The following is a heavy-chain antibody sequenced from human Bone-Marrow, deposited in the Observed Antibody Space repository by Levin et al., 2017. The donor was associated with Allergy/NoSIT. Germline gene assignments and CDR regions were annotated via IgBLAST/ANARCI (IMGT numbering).Heavy chain of an antibody. CDR2: ISGRSSYT. CDR3: VRDDTGGADGYDQSLDV. D-gene: IGHD5-12*01. V-gene: IGHV3-11*05. CDR1: GFTLGDHS. Sequence: GGSLRLSCVGSGFTLGDHSMTWIRQAPGKGLEWVSYISGRSSYTDYTASVKGRFTISRDNSKNSVYLQMNTLRVEDTAIYYCVRDDTGGADGYDQSLDVWGHGTLVTVSA. J-gene: IGHJ3*01.